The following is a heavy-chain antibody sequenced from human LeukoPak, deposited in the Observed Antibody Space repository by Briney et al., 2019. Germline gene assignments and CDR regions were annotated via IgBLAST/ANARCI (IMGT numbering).Heavy chain of an antibody. J-gene: IGHJ6*04. CDR1: GFTFSGSA. D-gene: IGHD3-10*02. CDR3: AELGITLIGGV. Sequence: GGSLRLSCAASGFTFSGSAMHWVRQAPGKGLEWVSSITSSSSYIYYADSVKGRFTISRDNAKNSLYLQMNSLRAEDTAVYYCAELGITLIGGVWGKGTTVTISS. V-gene: IGHV3-21*01. CDR2: ITSSSSYI.